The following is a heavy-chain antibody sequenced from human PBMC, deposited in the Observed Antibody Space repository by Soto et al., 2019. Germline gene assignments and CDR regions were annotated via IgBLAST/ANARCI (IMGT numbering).Heavy chain of an antibody. J-gene: IGHJ2*01. CDR2: IYSGGST. CDR1: GFTVSSNY. Sequence: GGSLRLSCAASGFTVSSNYMSWVRQAPGKGLEWVSVIYSGGSTYYADSVKGRFTISRDNSKNTLYLQMNSLRAEDTAVYYCARDPLGIRGHVSVGGYFDLWGRGTLVTVSS. CDR3: ARDPLGIRGHVSVGGYFDL. V-gene: IGHV3-66*02. D-gene: IGHD7-27*01.